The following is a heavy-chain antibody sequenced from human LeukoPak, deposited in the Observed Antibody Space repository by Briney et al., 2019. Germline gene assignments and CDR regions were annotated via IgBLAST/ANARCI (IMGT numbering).Heavy chain of an antibody. J-gene: IGHJ4*02. D-gene: IGHD3-10*01. V-gene: IGHV3-48*02. CDR1: GFTFSSHS. CDR3: ARGRYFGSGTSYLDFDY. CDR2: NSSGSSTI. Sequence: GGSLRLSCAASGFTFSSHSMNWVRQAPGKGLECVSYNSSGSSTIYYPDSVQGRFTISRDNAKNSLYLQMNSLRDEDTAVYYCARGRYFGSGTSYLDFDYWGQGTLVTVSS.